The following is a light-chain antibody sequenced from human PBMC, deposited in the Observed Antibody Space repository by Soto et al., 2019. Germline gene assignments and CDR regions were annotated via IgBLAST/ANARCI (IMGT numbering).Light chain of an antibody. CDR3: QQYGSYPGRFT. CDR2: GAS. CDR1: QSVSSSY. Sequence: EIVLTQSPGTLSLSPGERATLSCRASQSVSSSYLAWYQQKPGQAPRLLLYGASSRATGSTARFSGSGSGTEFTLTTSSLEPEEFAVYYCQQYGSYPGRFTFGPGTKVDIK. J-gene: IGKJ3*01. V-gene: IGKV3-20*01.